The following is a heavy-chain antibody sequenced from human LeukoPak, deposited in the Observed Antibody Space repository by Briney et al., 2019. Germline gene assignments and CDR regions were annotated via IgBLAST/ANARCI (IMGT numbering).Heavy chain of an antibody. CDR2: IKLDGSEE. D-gene: IGHD3-3*01. Sequence: GGSLRLSCVASGFTFGRYWMSWVRQAPGKGLEWVANIKLDGSEENYVDSVKGRFTISRDNTKNSLYLQMSSLRVEDTAVFYCARDQYDTWSRRGNFDSWGQGTLVIVSS. J-gene: IGHJ4*02. V-gene: IGHV3-7*03. CDR1: GFTFGRYW. CDR3: ARDQYDTWSRRGNFDS.